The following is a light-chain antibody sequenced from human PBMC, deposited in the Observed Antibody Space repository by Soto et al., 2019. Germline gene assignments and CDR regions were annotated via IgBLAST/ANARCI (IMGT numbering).Light chain of an antibody. CDR1: SNDVGGYNL. CDR2: EGT. J-gene: IGLJ1*01. V-gene: IGLV2-23*01. CDR3: CSYAGGRTYV. Sequence: ALTQPASVSGSPGQSIIISCSGSSNDVGGYNLVSWYQHHPDKAPKVIIYEGTKRPSGLSTRFSGSKSGNTASLTISGLQAEDEADYYCCSYAGGRTYVFGSGTQLTVL.